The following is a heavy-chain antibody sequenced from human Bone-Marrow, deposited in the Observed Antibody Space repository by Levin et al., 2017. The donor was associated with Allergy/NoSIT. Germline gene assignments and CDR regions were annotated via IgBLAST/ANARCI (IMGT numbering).Heavy chain of an antibody. Sequence: SGESLKISCVGSSEMFRNYEMTWVRLFPGKGLEWISYMGAHGSLSYADSVRGRFTVSRDNEKNTLYLHMNSLRVDDTALYYCADLYCSSGTCLFDYWGRGTQVSVSS. CDR2: MGAHGSL. D-gene: IGHD1-14*01. CDR1: SEMFRNYE. J-gene: IGHJ4*02. CDR3: ADLYCSSGTCLFDY. V-gene: IGHV3-48*03.